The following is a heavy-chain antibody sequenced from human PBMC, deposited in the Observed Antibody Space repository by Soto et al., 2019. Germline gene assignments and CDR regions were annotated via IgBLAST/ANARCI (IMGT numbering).Heavy chain of an antibody. Sequence: QVQLVQSGAEVKKPGASVKVSCRASGYTFTHYVIPWVRQAPGQGLEWLGWINPDIGGKHTVQRLHDRRTLTTDNSTTTAYRELRSLIYDDTAVYYCAKDLDDGGRYWYFDLWGRGTLVTVSS. J-gene: IGHJ2*01. CDR1: GYTFTHYV. CDR2: INPDIGGK. D-gene: IGHD4-17*01. V-gene: IGHV1-18*01. CDR3: AKDLDDGGRYWYFDL.